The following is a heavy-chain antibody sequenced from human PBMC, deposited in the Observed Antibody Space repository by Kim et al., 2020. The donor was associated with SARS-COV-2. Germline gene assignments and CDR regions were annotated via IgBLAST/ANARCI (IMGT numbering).Heavy chain of an antibody. Sequence: SYAESVRGRFTISRDKSRNTLYLRMNGLRADDTAVYYGATLTGSAPVDYWGQGTLITVSS. V-gene: IGHV3-23*01. D-gene: IGHD1-20*01. CDR3: ATLTGSAPVDY. J-gene: IGHJ4*02.